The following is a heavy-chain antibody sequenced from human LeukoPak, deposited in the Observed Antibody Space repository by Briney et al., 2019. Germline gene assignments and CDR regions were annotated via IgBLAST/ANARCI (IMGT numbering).Heavy chain of an antibody. V-gene: IGHV4-59*01. J-gene: IGHJ6*02. Sequence: SETLSLTCTVSGGSISSYYWSWIRQPPGKGLEWIGYIYYSGSTNYNPSLKSRVTISVDTSKNQFSLKLSSVTAADTAVYYCARARRVRRTYYYDSSGYSPSYYYYGMDVWGQGTTVTVSS. CDR3: ARARRVRRTYYYDSSGYSPSYYYYGMDV. D-gene: IGHD3-22*01. CDR1: GGSISSYY. CDR2: IYYSGST.